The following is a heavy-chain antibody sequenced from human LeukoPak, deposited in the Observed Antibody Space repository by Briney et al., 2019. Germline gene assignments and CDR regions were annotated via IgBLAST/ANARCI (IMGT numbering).Heavy chain of an antibody. Sequence: ASVKVSCKASGYTFTSYGISWVRQAPGQRLEWMGWINAGNGNTKYSQEFQGRVTITRDTSASTAHMELRSLRSDDTAVYYCARQGYSGHSQGAADYWGQGTLVTVSS. D-gene: IGHD4-23*01. V-gene: IGHV1-3*01. CDR2: INAGNGNT. CDR1: GYTFTSYG. J-gene: IGHJ4*02. CDR3: ARQGYSGHSQGAADY.